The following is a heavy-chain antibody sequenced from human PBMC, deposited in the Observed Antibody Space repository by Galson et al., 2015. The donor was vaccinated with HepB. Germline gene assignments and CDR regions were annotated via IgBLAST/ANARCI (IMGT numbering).Heavy chain of an antibody. CDR1: GGSISSSSYY. V-gene: IGHV4-39*01. Sequence: TLSLTCTVSGGSISSSSYYWGWIRQPPGKGLEWIGSIYYSGSTYYNPSLKSRVTISVDTSKNQFSLKLSSVTAADTAVYYCARGGDHYDILTGYYNPGFDYWGQGTLVTVSS. CDR3: ARGGDHYDILTGYYNPGFDY. CDR2: IYYSGST. D-gene: IGHD3-9*01. J-gene: IGHJ4*02.